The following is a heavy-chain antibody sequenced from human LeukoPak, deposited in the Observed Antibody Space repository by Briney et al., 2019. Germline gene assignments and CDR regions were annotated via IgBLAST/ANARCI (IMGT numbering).Heavy chain of an antibody. D-gene: IGHD6-13*01. Sequence: LTGGSLRLSCAASGFTFSSYAMSWVRQAPGKGLEWVSAISGSGGSTYYADSVKGRFTISRDNSKNTLYLQMNSLRAEDTAVYYCAKVQSRDSSPDYFDYWGQGTLVTVSS. CDR3: AKVQSRDSSPDYFDY. CDR1: GFTFSSYA. CDR2: ISGSGGST. J-gene: IGHJ4*02. V-gene: IGHV3-23*01.